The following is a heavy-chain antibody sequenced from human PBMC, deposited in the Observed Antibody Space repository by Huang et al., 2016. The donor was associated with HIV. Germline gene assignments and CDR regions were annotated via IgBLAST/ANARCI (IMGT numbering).Heavy chain of an antibody. Sequence: QVQLVESGGGVVQPGRSLRISLSASGFTFSSYGMHWVRQAPGRGLEWVAVISYDAKTKYYADSVKGRFSISRDNSKTTVYLQLNSLRLEDTAVYYCAKGGSAAAVLDFWGQGTLVTVSS. J-gene: IGHJ4*02. CDR2: ISYDAKTK. CDR3: AKGGSAAAVLDF. V-gene: IGHV3-30*18. D-gene: IGHD6-13*01. CDR1: GFTFSSYG.